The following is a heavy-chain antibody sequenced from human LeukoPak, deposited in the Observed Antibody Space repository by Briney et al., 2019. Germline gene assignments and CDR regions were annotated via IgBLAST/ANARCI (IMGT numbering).Heavy chain of an antibody. J-gene: IGHJ4*02. CDR2: ISPSGDIT. CDR1: EFTFNNYW. V-gene: IGHV3-23*01. CDR3: AILAMYYDSSGYTFDY. D-gene: IGHD3-22*01. Sequence: PGGSLRLSCAASEFTFNNYWMSWARQAPGKGLGWVSGISPSGDITYYADSVKGRFTISRDNSKNTLYLQMNSLRAEDTAVYYCAILAMYYDSSGYTFDYWGQGTLVTVSS.